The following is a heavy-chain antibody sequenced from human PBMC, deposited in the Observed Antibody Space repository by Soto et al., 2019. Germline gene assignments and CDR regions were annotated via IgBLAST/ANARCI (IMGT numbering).Heavy chain of an antibody. D-gene: IGHD2-21*02. V-gene: IGHV3-23*01. CDR3: AKLRSDWVNHAFEI. CDR1: GFTFNTYA. J-gene: IGHJ3*02. Sequence: PGGSLRLSCAASGFTFNTYALSWVRQAPGKGLEWLSAISVTGADTFYADSVKGRFTISRDNPKNTLYLQMNSLGDGDTAIYYCAKLRSDWVNHAFEIWGRGTLVTVSS. CDR2: ISVTGADT.